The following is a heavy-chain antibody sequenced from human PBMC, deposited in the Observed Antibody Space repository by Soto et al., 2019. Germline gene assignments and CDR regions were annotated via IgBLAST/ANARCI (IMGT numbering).Heavy chain of an antibody. CDR3: ARDSIRYCSGGSCYSGWFDP. J-gene: IGHJ5*02. Sequence: QVQLVQSGAEVKKPGSSVKVSCKASGGTFSSYAISWVRQAPGQGLEWMGGIIPIFGTANYAQKFQGRVTITADESTSTAYMELSSLRSEDTAVYYCARDSIRYCSGGSCYSGWFDPWGQGTLVTVSS. CDR1: GGTFSSYA. D-gene: IGHD2-15*01. CDR2: IIPIFGTA. V-gene: IGHV1-69*12.